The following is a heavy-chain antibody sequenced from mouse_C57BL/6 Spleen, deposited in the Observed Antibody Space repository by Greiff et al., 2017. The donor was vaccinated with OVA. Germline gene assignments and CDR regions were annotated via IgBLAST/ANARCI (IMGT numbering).Heavy chain of an antibody. D-gene: IGHD1-1*01. J-gene: IGHJ4*01. V-gene: IGHV1-9*01. CDR2: ILPGGGST. CDR3: ARSGGSRYYAMDY. Sequence: QVQLQQSGAELMKPGASVKLSCKATGYTFTGYWIEWVKQRPGHGLEWIGEILPGGGSTNYNEKFKGKATFTAAKSSNTAYMQLSSLTSEDSAIXCCARSGGSRYYAMDYWGQGTSVTVSS. CDR1: GYTFTGYW.